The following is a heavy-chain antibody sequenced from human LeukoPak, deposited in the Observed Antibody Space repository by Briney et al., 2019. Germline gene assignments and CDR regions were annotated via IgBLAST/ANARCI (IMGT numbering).Heavy chain of an antibody. J-gene: IGHJ5*02. Sequence: SETLSLTCTVSGGSISSYYWSWVRQPPGKGLEWIGFVYYTGSTNYSPSLKSRVTMSVDTSKNQFSLKLSSVTAADTAVYYCARVIWFGELVGIDPWGQGTLVTVSS. V-gene: IGHV4-59*12. CDR3: ARVIWFGELVGIDP. CDR2: VYYTGST. CDR1: GGSISSYY. D-gene: IGHD3-10*01.